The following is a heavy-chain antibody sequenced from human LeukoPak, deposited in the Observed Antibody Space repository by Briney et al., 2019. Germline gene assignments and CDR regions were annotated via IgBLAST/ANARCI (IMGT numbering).Heavy chain of an antibody. V-gene: IGHV1-2*02. CDR1: GYTFTGYY. Sequence: GASVKVSCKASGYTFTGYYMHWVRQAPGQGLEWMGWINPNSGGTNYAQKFQGRVTMTRDTSISTAYMELSRPRSDDTAVYYCARGPVTYYYYMDVWGKGTTVTVSS. CDR2: INPNSGGT. J-gene: IGHJ6*03. CDR3: ARGPVTYYYYMDV. D-gene: IGHD4-11*01.